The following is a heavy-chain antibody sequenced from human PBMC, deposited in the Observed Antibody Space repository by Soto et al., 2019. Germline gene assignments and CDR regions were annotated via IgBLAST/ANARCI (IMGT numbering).Heavy chain of an antibody. Sequence: GGSLRLSCAASGFTFDDYAMHWVRQAPGKGLEWVSGISWNSGSIGYADSVKGRFTISRDNAKNSLYLQMNSLRAEDTALYYCAKAYCGGDCYWVFDYWGQGTLVTVSS. D-gene: IGHD2-21*01. V-gene: IGHV3-9*01. CDR3: AKAYCGGDCYWVFDY. CDR1: GFTFDDYA. J-gene: IGHJ4*02. CDR2: ISWNSGSI.